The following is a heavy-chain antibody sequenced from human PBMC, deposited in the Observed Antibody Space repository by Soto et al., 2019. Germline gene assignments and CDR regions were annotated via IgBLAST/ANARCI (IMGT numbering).Heavy chain of an antibody. J-gene: IGHJ4*02. V-gene: IGHV3-74*01. CDR3: VRDRVGIVWDYFDV. Sequence: PGGSLRLSCAASGFTFSNYWMHWVRQAPGKGLVWVSHIYGDGSIINYADSVKGRFTISRDNAKNTLYLQVDSLRVEDTAMYYCVRDRVGIVWDYFDVWGQGTPVTGSS. CDR1: GFTFSNYW. D-gene: IGHD1-26*01. CDR2: IYGDGSII.